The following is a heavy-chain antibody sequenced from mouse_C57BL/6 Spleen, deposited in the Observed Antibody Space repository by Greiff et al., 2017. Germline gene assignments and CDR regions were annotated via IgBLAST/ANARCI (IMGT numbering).Heavy chain of an antibody. J-gene: IGHJ4*01. Sequence: EVQLQESGGGLVKPGGSLKLSCAASGFTFSDYGMHWVRQAPEKGLEWVAYISSGSSTIYYADTVKGRFTISRDNAKNTLFLQMTSLRSEDTAMYYCARGFLGSHYAMDYWGQGTSVTVSS. V-gene: IGHV5-17*01. CDR3: ARGFLGSHYAMDY. CDR2: ISSGSSTI. D-gene: IGHD1-1*01. CDR1: GFTFSDYG.